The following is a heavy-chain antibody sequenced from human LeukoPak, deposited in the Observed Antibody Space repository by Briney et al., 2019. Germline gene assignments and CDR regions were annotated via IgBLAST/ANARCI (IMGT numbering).Heavy chain of an antibody. CDR2: INPNSGGT. CDR1: GYTFTGYY. D-gene: IGHD6-19*01. V-gene: IGHV1-2*04. Sequence: ASVRVSCKASGYTFTGYYMHWVRQAPGQGLEWMGWINPNSGGTNSAQNFQGWVTMTRDTSISTAYMELSRLRSDDTAVYYCARGDYSSGHQSYAFDIWGQGTMVTVSS. CDR3: ARGDYSSGHQSYAFDI. J-gene: IGHJ3*02.